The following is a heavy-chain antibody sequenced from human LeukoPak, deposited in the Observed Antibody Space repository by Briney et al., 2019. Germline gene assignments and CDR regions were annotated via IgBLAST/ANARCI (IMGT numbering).Heavy chain of an antibody. V-gene: IGHV4-34*01. CDR1: GGSFSGYY. D-gene: IGHD2-2*01. J-gene: IGHJ6*03. CDR2: MNHSGST. Sequence: SETLSLTCAVYGGSFSGYYWSWIRQPPGKGLEWIGEMNHSGSTNYNPSLKSRVTISVGTSKNQFSLKLSSVTAADTAVYYCARELPWGICSSTSCYHYYYYMDVWGKGTTVTVSS. CDR3: ARELPWGICSSTSCYHYYYYMDV.